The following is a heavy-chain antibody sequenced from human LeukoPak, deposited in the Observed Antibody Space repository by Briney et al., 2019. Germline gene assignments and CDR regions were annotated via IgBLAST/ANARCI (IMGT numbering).Heavy chain of an antibody. CDR1: GFTFDDYA. D-gene: IGHD3-16*02. CDR2: ISWNSGSI. J-gene: IGHJ5*02. V-gene: IGHV3-9*01. CDR3: AKVGLRLGELSTNNWFDP. Sequence: GRSLRLSCAASGFTFDDYAMHWVRQAPGKGPEWVSGISWNSGSIGYADSVKGRFTISRDNAKNSLYLQMNSLRAEDTALYYCAKVGLRLGELSTNNWFDPWGQGTLVTVSS.